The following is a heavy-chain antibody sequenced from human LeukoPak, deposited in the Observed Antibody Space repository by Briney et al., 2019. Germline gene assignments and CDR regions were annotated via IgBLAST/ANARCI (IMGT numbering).Heavy chain of an antibody. CDR2: IYSGGST. CDR3: ARDPVWFGELTYYYYDMDV. Sequence: GGSLRLSCAASGLTVSNNYMSWVRQAPGKGLEWVSVIYSGGSTYYADSVKGRSTISRDNSQSTLYLQMNSLRTEDTAVYYCARDPVWFGELTYYYYDMDVWGQGTTVTVSS. V-gene: IGHV3-66*02. D-gene: IGHD3-10*01. CDR1: GLTVSNNY. J-gene: IGHJ6*02.